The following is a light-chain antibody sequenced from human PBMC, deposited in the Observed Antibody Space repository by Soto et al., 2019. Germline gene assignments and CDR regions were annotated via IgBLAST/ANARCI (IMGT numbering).Light chain of an antibody. CDR3: FSFTTTSTHV. Sequence: QSVLTQPPSASGTPGQRVTISCSGSSSNIGSNSVYWHQQLPGTAPKLLIYRNNQRPSGVPDRFSDSKSGTSASLAISGLRSEDEADYFCFSFTTTSTHVFGTGTKVTVL. CDR2: RNN. CDR1: SSNIGSNS. J-gene: IGLJ1*01. V-gene: IGLV1-47*01.